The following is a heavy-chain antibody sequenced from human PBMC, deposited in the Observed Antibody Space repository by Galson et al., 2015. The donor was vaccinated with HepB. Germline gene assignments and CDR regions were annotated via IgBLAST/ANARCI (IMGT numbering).Heavy chain of an antibody. CDR1: GFTFSSYS. CDR2: ISSSNSTI. Sequence: SLRLSCAASGFTFSSYSMNWVRQAPGKGLEWISYISSSNSTIYYADSVKGRFTISRDNAKSSLYLQMNSLRAEDTAVYYCARGGHFHSSSWVDAFDIWGQGTMVTVSS. V-gene: IGHV3-48*01. D-gene: IGHD6-13*01. CDR3: ARGGHFHSSSWVDAFDI. J-gene: IGHJ3*02.